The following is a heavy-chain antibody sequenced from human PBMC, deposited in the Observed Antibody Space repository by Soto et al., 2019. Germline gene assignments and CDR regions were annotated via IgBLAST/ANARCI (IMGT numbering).Heavy chain of an antibody. Sequence: SLILSCTVSGVRFSSYVMHLARTAPGKGLEGVAVISDDGTKKFYADSVKGRFTISRDNSKNTLYLLMEGLRDEDMSVYYCAQAYFLWGGYLLTWGQGSQVTVS. V-gene: IGHV3-30*18. CDR2: ISDDGTKK. CDR3: AQAYFLWGGYLLT. CDR1: GVRFSSYV. J-gene: IGHJ4*02. D-gene: IGHD3-16*01.